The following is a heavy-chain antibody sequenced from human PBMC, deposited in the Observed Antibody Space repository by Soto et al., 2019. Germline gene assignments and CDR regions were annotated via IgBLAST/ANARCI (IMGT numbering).Heavy chain of an antibody. CDR2: IDWDDDK. D-gene: IGHD5-12*01. Sequence: SGPTLVNPTQTLTLTCTFSGFSLSTSGMCVSWIRQPPGKALEWLALIDWDDDKYYSTSLKTRLTISKDTSKNQVVLTMTNMDPVDTATYYCARLVAGILPDPRGYYYYGMDVWGQGTTVTVS. J-gene: IGHJ6*02. CDR1: GFSLSTSGMC. CDR3: ARLVAGILPDPRGYYYYGMDV. V-gene: IGHV2-70*01.